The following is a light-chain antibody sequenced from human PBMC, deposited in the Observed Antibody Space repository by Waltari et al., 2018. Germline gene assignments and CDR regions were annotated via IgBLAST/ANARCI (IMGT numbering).Light chain of an antibody. V-gene: IGKV3-20*01. J-gene: IGKJ1*01. CDR1: QSIGIY. CDR3: QKYESLPAT. CDR2: HAS. Sequence: EIVLTQSPGTLSLSPGERATLAFRASQSIGIYVAWYQQKPGQAPRPLMYHASSRATGIPDRFSGSGSGTDFSLTISRLEPEDFAVYYCQKYESLPATFGQGTKVEIK.